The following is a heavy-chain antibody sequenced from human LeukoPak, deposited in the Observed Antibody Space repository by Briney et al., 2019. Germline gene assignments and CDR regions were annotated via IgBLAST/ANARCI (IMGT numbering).Heavy chain of an antibody. CDR2: LKEDVSAR. V-gene: IGHV3-7*03. CDR1: GFSISSHW. CDR3: AREVLDRRRPYFYYYYMDV. Sequence: GGSLRLSCVASGFSISSHWMSWVRQAPGKGLEWVASLKEDVSARNLVDSVKGRFTISRDNSKNTLYLQMNSLRAEDTAMYYCAREVLDRRRPYFYYYYMDVWGRGTTVTVSS. D-gene: IGHD3-22*01. J-gene: IGHJ6*03.